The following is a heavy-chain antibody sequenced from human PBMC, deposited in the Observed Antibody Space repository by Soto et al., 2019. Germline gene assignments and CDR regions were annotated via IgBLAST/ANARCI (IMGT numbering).Heavy chain of an antibody. J-gene: IGHJ6*02. CDR3: ARDAMVRGVIIMDV. Sequence: ASVKVSCKASGGTFSSYAISWVRQAPGQGLEWMGGIIPIFGTANYAQKFQGRVTITADESTSTAYMELSSLRSEDTAVYYCARDAMVRGVIIMDVWGQGTTVTVYS. V-gene: IGHV1-69*13. CDR2: IIPIFGTA. CDR1: GGTFSSYA. D-gene: IGHD3-10*01.